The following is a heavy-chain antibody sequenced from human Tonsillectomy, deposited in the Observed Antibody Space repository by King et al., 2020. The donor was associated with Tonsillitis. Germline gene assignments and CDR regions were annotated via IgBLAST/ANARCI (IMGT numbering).Heavy chain of an antibody. CDR2: IGTAGDT. J-gene: IGHJ6*04. CDR1: GFTFSSYD. D-gene: IGHD4-17*01. Sequence: QLVQSGGGLVQPGGSLRLSCAASGFTFSSYDMHWVRQATGKGLEWVSAIGTAGDTYYPGSVKGRFTISRENAKNSLYLQMNSLRAGDTAVYYCARAPLRGLYYGMDVWGKGTTVTVSS. CDR3: ARAPLRGLYYGMDV. V-gene: IGHV3-13*01.